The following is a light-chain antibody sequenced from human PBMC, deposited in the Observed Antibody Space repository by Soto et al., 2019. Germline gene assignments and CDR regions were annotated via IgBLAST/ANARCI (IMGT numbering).Light chain of an antibody. CDR3: QQRRNWPPFT. CDR2: DAS. J-gene: IGKJ5*01. V-gene: IGKV3-11*01. Sequence: EIVLTQSPATLSLSPGEIATLSCRASQSVSSYLAWYQQKPGQAPRLLIYDASNRATGIPARFSGSGSGTDFTLTISSLEPEYFAVYYCQQRRNWPPFTFGQGTRMEIK. CDR1: QSVSSY.